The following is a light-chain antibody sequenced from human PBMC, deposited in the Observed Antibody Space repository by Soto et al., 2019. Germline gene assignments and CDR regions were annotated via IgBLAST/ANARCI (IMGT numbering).Light chain of an antibody. CDR1: PSVGNY. CDR3: QQRIAWPVT. J-gene: IGKJ5*01. V-gene: IGKV3-11*01. CDR2: DAS. Sequence: EIVLTQSPATLSLSPGERATLSCRASPSVGNYLAWYQQKPGQDPRRLIYDASNRAPGIPARFSGSGSGTDFTLPISSLEPEDFAVYYCQQRIAWPVTFGQGTRLEIK.